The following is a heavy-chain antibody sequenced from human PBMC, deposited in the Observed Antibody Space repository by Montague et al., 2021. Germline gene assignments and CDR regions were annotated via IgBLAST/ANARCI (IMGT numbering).Heavy chain of an antibody. CDR1: GGSISSSSYY. CDR3: ARSSGGRLLQSYFDY. D-gene: IGHD5-24*01. Sequence: SETLSLTCTVSGGSISSSSYYWGWIRQPPGKGLEWIGNIYYSGSTNYNPSLKSRVTISVDTSKNQFSLKLSSVTAADTAVYYCARSSGGRLLQSYFDYWGQGTMVTVSS. CDR2: IYYSGST. V-gene: IGHV4-39*01. J-gene: IGHJ4*02.